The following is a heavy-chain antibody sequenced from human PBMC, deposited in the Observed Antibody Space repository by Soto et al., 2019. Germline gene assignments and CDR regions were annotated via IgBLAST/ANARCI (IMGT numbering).Heavy chain of an antibody. CDR2: INAGNGNT. J-gene: IGHJ6*02. CDR1: GYTFTSYV. V-gene: IGHV1-3*01. Sequence: ASVKVSCKASGYTFTSYVMHWVRQAPGQRLEWMGWINAGNGNTKYSQKFQGRVTISRDNSKNTLYLQMNSLRAEDTAVYYCARERLEPFHGEGEDIVVVVAAIYYYYGMDVWGQGTTVTVSS. CDR3: ARERLEPFHGEGEDIVVVVAAIYYYYGMDV. D-gene: IGHD2-15*01.